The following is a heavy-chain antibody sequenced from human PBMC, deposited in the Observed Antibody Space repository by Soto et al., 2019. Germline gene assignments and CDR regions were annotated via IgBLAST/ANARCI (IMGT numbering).Heavy chain of an antibody. V-gene: IGHV1-18*01. Sequence: QVQLVQSGAEVKNPGASVKVSCKASGYTFTRYGIGWARQAPGQGLEWMGWINTYNGNTNYAQNVQGRVTLTTDTSTSTAYMELRSLRSNDTARYDCARVDVYVTPSPQDVWGQGTTVIVSS. CDR2: INTYNGNT. D-gene: IGHD3-16*01. J-gene: IGHJ6*02. CDR1: GYTFTRYG. CDR3: ARVDVYVTPSPQDV.